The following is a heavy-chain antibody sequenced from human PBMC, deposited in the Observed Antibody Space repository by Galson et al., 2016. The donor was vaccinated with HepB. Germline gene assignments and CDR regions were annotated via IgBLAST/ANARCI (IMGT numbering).Heavy chain of an antibody. CDR3: ARLDDYTSSYDQ. CDR1: GFTLSGYS. J-gene: IGHJ4*02. Sequence: SLRLSCAASGFTLSGYSMNWVRQAPGKGLEWVSSISSSSNYKYQADSLKGRFTISRDNAKNSLYLQMNSLRAEETAVYYCARLDDYTSSYDQWGRGTLVTVSS. CDR2: ISSSSNYK. V-gene: IGHV3-21*01. D-gene: IGHD5-24*01.